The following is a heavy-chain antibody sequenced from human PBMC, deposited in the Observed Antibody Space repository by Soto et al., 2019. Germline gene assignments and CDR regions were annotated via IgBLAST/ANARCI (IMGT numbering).Heavy chain of an antibody. J-gene: IGHJ4*02. Sequence: SETLSLTCAVSGYSISSHYRWGWIRQPPGKGLEWLGSIYHSGSTYYSPALKSRVTISLDTSKNQFSLKLTSVTAADTAVYYCARDRRDFYDNPGYFDYWGQGTLVTVSS. D-gene: IGHD3-22*01. CDR2: IYHSGST. V-gene: IGHV4-38-2*02. CDR3: ARDRRDFYDNPGYFDY. CDR1: GYSISSHYR.